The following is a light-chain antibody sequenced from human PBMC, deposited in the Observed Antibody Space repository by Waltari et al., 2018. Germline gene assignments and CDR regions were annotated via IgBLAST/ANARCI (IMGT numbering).Light chain of an antibody. CDR1: SGSLAPTSS. V-gene: IGLV8-61*01. J-gene: IGLJ3*02. CDR2: KAN. Sequence: QTVVTQAPSLSVSTGGTITLTCALSSGSLAPTSSATWYQQTPGQAPRTLVYKANARSSGVPDRFSGSILGNTAALTITGAQADDESDYYCALYMGSGIWVFGGGTKLTVL. CDR3: ALYMGSGIWV.